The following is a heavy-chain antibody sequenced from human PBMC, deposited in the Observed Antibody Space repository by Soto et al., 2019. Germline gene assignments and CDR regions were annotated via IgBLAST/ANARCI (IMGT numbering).Heavy chain of an antibody. CDR3: ARPPYPGCINAVCYPLDY. CDR1: GYTFTSYY. V-gene: IGHV1-46*01. Sequence: QVQLVQSGAEVKKPGASVKISCKASGYTFTSYYMHWVRQATGQGLEWMGIINPSGGSTNYAQKLQGRVAMTRDTSTSTVYMELNSLRSEDTAVYYCARPPYPGCINAVCYPLDYWGQGPLVTVSS. CDR2: INPSGGST. D-gene: IGHD2-8*01. J-gene: IGHJ4*02.